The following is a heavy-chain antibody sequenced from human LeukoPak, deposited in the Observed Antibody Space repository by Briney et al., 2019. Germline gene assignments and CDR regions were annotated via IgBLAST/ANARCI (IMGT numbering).Heavy chain of an antibody. Sequence: GGSLRLSCAASGFTFSDFYMTWIRQAPGKGVGWVLYISSSSSYTTYADSVKGRFTISRDNAKNSLYLQMNSLRAEDTAVYYCARVSGYSSGWPGSDYWGQGTLVTVSS. CDR3: ARVSGYSSGWPGSDY. V-gene: IGHV3-11*06. CDR2: ISSSSSYT. J-gene: IGHJ4*02. CDR1: GFTFSDFY. D-gene: IGHD6-19*01.